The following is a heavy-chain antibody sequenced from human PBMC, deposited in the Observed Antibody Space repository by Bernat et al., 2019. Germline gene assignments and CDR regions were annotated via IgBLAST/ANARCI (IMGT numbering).Heavy chain of an antibody. CDR2: ISSNGGST. J-gene: IGHJ6*02. CDR3: AREYGMDV. V-gene: IGHV3-64D*06. Sequence: EVQLVESGGGLVQPAGSLRLSCSASGFTFSSYAMHWVRQAPGKGLEYVSAISSNGGSTNYADSVKGRFTSSKDNSKNKLYLQMSSIRAEDTAVYYCAREYGMDVWGQGTTVTVSS. CDR1: GFTFSSYA.